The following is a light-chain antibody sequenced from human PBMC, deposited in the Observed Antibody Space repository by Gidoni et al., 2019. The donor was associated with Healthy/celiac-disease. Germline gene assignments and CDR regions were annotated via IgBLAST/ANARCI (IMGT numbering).Light chain of an antibody. CDR3: QAWDSSTAVV. CDR1: NLGDKY. Sequence: SYELTQPPSVSVSPGQPASITCSGDNLGDKYACWYQQKPGQSPVLVSYQDSKRPSGIPERCSGSNSGNTATLTISGTQAMDEADYYCQAWDSSTAVVFGGGTKLTV. V-gene: IGLV3-1*01. CDR2: QDS. J-gene: IGLJ2*01.